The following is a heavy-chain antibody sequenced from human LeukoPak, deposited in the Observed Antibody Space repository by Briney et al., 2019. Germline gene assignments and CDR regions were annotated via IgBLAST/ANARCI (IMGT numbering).Heavy chain of an antibody. D-gene: IGHD2-21*01. CDR1: GFTFSSYG. CDR2: IRYDGSNK. Sequence: GGSLRLSCAASGFTFSSYGMHWVRQAPGKGLEWVAFIRYDGSNKYYADSVKGRFTISRDNSKNTLYLQMNSLRAEDTAVYYCAKDGPFGLRGYFDYWGQGTLVTVSS. J-gene: IGHJ4*02. V-gene: IGHV3-30*02. CDR3: AKDGPFGLRGYFDY.